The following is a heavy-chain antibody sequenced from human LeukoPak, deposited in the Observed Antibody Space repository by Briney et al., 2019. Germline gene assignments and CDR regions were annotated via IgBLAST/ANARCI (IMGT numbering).Heavy chain of an antibody. CDR3: ASSISSSSDY. D-gene: IGHD6-13*01. CDR2: ISSSSSYI. J-gene: IGHJ4*02. CDR1: GFTFSSYS. Sequence: GGSLGLSRAASGFTFSSYSMNWVRQAPGKGLEWVSSISSSSSYIYYADSVKGRFTISRDNAKNSLYLQMNSLRAEDTAVYYCASSISSSSDYWGQGTLVTVSS. V-gene: IGHV3-21*01.